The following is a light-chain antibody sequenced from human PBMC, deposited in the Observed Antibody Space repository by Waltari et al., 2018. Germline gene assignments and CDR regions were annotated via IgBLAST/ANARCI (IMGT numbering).Light chain of an antibody. Sequence: IVLTQSPATLSLSPGERATLSCRASQCLSSYLAWYQQKPGQPPRLVIYDTSHRAAGIPPRFSGSGSGTDFTLTISSLEPEDSALYYCQQRSDWPLTFGGGTEVEI. CDR2: DTS. J-gene: IGKJ4*01. CDR1: QCLSSY. V-gene: IGKV3-11*01. CDR3: QQRSDWPLT.